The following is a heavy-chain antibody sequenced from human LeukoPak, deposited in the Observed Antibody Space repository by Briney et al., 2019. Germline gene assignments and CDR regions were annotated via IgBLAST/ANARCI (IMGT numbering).Heavy chain of an antibody. Sequence: GGSLRLSCAASGFTFSGSATQWVRQASGKGLEWVGRIRSKAHSYATVYAASVKGRFTISRDDSNNTAYLQMNSLKTEDTAVYYCTGSRDGYKFDYWGQGTLVTVSS. V-gene: IGHV3-73*01. CDR1: GFTFSGSA. D-gene: IGHD5-24*01. CDR2: IRSKAHSYAT. CDR3: TGSRDGYKFDY. J-gene: IGHJ4*02.